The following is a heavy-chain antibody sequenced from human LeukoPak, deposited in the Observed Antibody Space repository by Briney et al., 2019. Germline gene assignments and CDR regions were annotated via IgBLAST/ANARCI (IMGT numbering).Heavy chain of an antibody. V-gene: IGHV3-48*03. CDR2: SSSSGKTM. CDR3: AELGITMIGGV. Sequence: GGSLRLSCAASGFIFSSYEMNWVRQAPGKGLEWVSYSSSSGKTMYYADSVKGRFTISRDNAKNSLYLQMNSLRAEDTAVYYCAELGITMIGGVWGKGTTVTISS. D-gene: IGHD3-10*02. J-gene: IGHJ6*04. CDR1: GFIFSSYE.